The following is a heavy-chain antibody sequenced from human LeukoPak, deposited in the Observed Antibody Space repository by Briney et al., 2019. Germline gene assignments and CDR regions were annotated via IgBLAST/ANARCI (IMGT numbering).Heavy chain of an antibody. J-gene: IGHJ5*02. D-gene: IGHD3-10*01. CDR3: ARRRGFTMVRGVPNNWFDP. Sequence: PSETLSLTCTVSGGSFSGYYWSWIRQPPGKGLEWIGEINHSGSTNYNPSLKSRVTISVDTSKNQFSLKLSSVTAADTAVYYCARRRGFTMVRGVPNNWFDPWGQGTLVTVSS. CDR1: GGSFSGYY. CDR2: INHSGST. V-gene: IGHV4-34*01.